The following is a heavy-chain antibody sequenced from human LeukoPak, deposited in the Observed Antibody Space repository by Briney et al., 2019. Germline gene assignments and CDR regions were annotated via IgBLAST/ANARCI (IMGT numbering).Heavy chain of an antibody. CDR2: ISAYNGNT. CDR1: GYTFTSYD. J-gene: IGHJ3*02. D-gene: IGHD3-22*01. Sequence: ASVKVSCKASGYTFTSYDINWVRQAPGQGLEWMGWISAYNGNTNYAQKLQGRVTMTTDTSTNTAYMELRSLRSDDTAAYYCAREYYYDSSGYRSRAFDIWGQGTMVTVSS. V-gene: IGHV1-18*01. CDR3: AREYYYDSSGYRSRAFDI.